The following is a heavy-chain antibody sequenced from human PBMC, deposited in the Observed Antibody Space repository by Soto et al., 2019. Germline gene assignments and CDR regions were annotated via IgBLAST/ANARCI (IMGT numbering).Heavy chain of an antibody. D-gene: IGHD6-13*01. J-gene: IGHJ6*02. V-gene: IGHV3-30*18. CDR2: ISYDGSNE. CDR1: GFNFRSYG. Sequence: GSLRLSCAASGFNFRSYGMYWVRQTPGKGLEWVAVISYDGSNEYYADSVKGRFTISRDNSKNTLYLQMNSLRTEDTSVYYCAKSKGHGDSWTYYGMDVWGQGTTVTVSS. CDR3: AKSKGHGDSWTYYGMDV.